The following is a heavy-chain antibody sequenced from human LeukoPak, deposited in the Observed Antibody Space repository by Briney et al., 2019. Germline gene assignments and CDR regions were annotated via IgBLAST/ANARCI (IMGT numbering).Heavy chain of an antibody. D-gene: IGHD2-21*01. V-gene: IGHV3-23*01. CDR3: ARAPVTSCRGAFCYPFDL. CDR2: TSSSDDGT. CDR1: GFSLSSYA. Sequence: GGSLRLSCAASGFSLSSYAMSWVRQVPGKGLEWVSATSSSDDGTYHADSVRGRFTIYRDNSRNTLYLQMNRLRVEDAALYYCARAPVTSCRGAFCYPFDLWGQGVLVTVSS. J-gene: IGHJ4*02.